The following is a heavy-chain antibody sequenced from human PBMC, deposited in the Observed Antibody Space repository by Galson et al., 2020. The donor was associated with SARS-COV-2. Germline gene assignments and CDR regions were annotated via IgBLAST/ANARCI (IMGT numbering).Heavy chain of an antibody. CDR3: ARTRGVGIYGARGAFDI. CDR2: LNSDGNWK. J-gene: IGHJ3*02. CDR1: GFSFRTYW. Sequence: GSLRLSCAASGFSFRTYWMHWVRQAPGQGLVSVSRLNSDGNWKMYADSVKGRFTISRDNAENTLYLQMNSLRAEDTAVYYCARTRGVGIYGARGAFDIWGQGTMVTFSS. V-gene: IGHV3-74*03. D-gene: IGHD2-21*01.